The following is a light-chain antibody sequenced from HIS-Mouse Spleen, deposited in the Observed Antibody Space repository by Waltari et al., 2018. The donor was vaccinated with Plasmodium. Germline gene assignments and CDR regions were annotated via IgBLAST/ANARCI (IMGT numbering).Light chain of an antibody. CDR2: GAS. CDR3: QQYGSSPLT. J-gene: IGKJ4*01. Sequence: EIVLTQSPGTLSLSPGERATLSCRASQSVRSSYLALYQQKPGQAPPLLIYGASSRATGIPDRVSGSGSGTDFTLTISRLEPEDFAVYYCQQYGSSPLTFGGGTKVEIK. CDR1: QSVRSSY. V-gene: IGKV3-20*01.